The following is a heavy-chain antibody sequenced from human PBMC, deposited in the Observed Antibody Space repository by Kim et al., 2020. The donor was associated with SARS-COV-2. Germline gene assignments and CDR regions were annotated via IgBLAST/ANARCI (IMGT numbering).Heavy chain of an antibody. D-gene: IGHD2-2*01. CDR1: GFTFSSYG. V-gene: IGHV3-33*01. CDR3: ARDRLYCSSTSCYGGYNWFDP. J-gene: IGHJ5*02. CDR2: IWYDGSNK. Sequence: GGSLRLSCAASGFTFSSYGMHWVRQAPGKGLEWVAVIWYDGSNKYYADSVKGRFTISRDNSKNTLYPQMNSLRAEDTAVYYCARDRLYCSSTSCYGGYNWFDPWGQGTLVTVSS.